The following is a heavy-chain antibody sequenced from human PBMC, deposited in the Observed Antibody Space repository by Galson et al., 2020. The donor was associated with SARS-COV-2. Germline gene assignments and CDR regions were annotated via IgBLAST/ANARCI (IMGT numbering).Heavy chain of an antibody. D-gene: IGHD5-18*01. Sequence: GESLKISCAASGFTFSDYYMSWIRQAPGKGLEWVSYISSSGSTIYYADSVKGRFTIPRDNAKNSLYLQMNSLRAEDTAVYYCARVAPSILYSYGWYYFDYWGQGTLVTVSS. CDR1: GFTFSDYY. V-gene: IGHV3-11*04. CDR3: ARVAPSILYSYGWYYFDY. J-gene: IGHJ4*02. CDR2: ISSSGSTI.